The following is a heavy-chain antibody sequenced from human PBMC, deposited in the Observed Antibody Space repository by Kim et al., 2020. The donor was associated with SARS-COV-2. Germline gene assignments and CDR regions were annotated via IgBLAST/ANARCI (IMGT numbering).Heavy chain of an antibody. CDR3: AKNIGGRDYYGSGSFFD. CDR2: ISWNSANV. V-gene: IGHV3-9*01. J-gene: IGHJ4*01. Sequence: GGSLRLSCAASGFTFHDHAIHWVRQAPGKGLEWVSGISWNSANVAYADSVKGRFTISRDNAKNSLYLQMNSLRAEETALYYCAKNIGGRDYYGSGSFFD. D-gene: IGHD3-10*01. CDR1: GFTFHDHA.